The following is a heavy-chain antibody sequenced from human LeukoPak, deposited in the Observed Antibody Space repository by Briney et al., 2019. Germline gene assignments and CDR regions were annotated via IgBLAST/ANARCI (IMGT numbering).Heavy chain of an antibody. CDR1: GGSISSYY. Sequence: SETLSLTCTVSGGSISSYYWSWIRQPAGKGLEWIGRIYTSGSTNYNPSLKSRVTISVDKSKNQFSLKLSSVTAADTAVYYCAREVGITIFGVVDYYYYMDVWGKGTTVTVSS. J-gene: IGHJ6*03. D-gene: IGHD3-3*01. CDR3: AREVGITIFGVVDYYYYMDV. V-gene: IGHV4-4*07. CDR2: IYTSGST.